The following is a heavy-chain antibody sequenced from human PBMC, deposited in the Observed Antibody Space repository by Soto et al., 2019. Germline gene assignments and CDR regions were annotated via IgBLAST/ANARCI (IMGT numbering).Heavy chain of an antibody. CDR1: GDSVSSNSAA. J-gene: IGHJ6*02. V-gene: IGHV6-1*01. D-gene: IGHD2-8*01. CDR2: TYYRSKWYN. Sequence: SQTLSLTCAISGDSVSSNSAAWVWIRHSPSRGLEWLGRTYYRSKWYNDYAVSVKSRLTISPDTSKNQVSLQLRSVTPEDSAVYYCARDCINGICTYAMDVWGQGTTVTVSS. CDR3: ARDCINGICTYAMDV.